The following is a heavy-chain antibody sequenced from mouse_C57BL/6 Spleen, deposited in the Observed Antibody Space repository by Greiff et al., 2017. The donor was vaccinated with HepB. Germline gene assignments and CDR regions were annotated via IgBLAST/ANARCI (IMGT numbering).Heavy chain of an antibody. Sequence: EVKLVESGGGLVQPGGSMKLSCAASGFTFSDAWMDWVRQSPEKGLEWVAEIRNKANNHATYYAESVKGRFTISRDDSKSSVYLQMNSLRAEDTGIYYCTRDGGSSYGFAYWGQGTLVTVSA. J-gene: IGHJ3*01. D-gene: IGHD1-1*01. CDR3: TRDGGSSYGFAY. V-gene: IGHV6-6*01. CDR1: GFTFSDAW. CDR2: IRNKANNHAT.